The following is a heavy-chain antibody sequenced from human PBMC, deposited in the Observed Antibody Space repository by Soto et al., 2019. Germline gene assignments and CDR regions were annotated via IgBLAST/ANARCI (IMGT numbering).Heavy chain of an antibody. D-gene: IGHD6-13*01. CDR3: ARGGTAGAGWANWFDL. CDR2: VHYSGTS. V-gene: IGHV4-31*03. J-gene: IGHJ5*02. Sequence: QVQLQESGRGLVEPSQTLSLTCTVSGCSIGGGGYYWSWIRHHPGKGLEWIGYVHYSGTSYYNPSLKSRLTLSVDTSKTRFCLNRRTVTAADTAVYYCARGGTAGAGWANWFDLWGQGTLVTVSS. CDR1: GCSIGGGGYY.